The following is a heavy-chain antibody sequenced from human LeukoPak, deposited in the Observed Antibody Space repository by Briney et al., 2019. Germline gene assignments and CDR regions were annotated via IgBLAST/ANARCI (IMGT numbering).Heavy chain of an antibody. D-gene: IGHD1-26*01. V-gene: IGHV4-61*02. CDR1: VGSISSGSDD. CDR3: ARGYCYYFDY. Sequence: TPSETLSLTCTVSVGSISSGSDDWSWIRQPAGKGLEWTGRIYIRGNTSYKRSRKSRLTISADKSKHEFAQKVSYVNGGVTAVYYCARGYCYYFDYWGKGTLVTVSS. J-gene: IGHJ4*02. CDR2: IYIRGNT.